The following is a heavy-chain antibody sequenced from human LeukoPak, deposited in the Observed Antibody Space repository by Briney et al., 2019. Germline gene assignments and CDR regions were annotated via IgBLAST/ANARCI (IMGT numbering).Heavy chain of an antibody. CDR1: GFTFSRYA. V-gene: IGHV3-21*01. Sequence: GGALRLSCGASGFTFSRYAMSWVRQAPGKGLEWVSSISSSSSYIYYADSMKGLFTIARDNAKNSLYLQMNSLRAEDTAVYYCASITMIDAFGWVDPWGQGTLVTVSS. CDR3: ASITMIDAFGWVDP. J-gene: IGHJ5*02. CDR2: ISSSSSYI. D-gene: IGHD3-22*01.